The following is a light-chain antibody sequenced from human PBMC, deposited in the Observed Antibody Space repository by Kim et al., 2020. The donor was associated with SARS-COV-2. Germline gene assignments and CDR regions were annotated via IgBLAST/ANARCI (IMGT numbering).Light chain of an antibody. CDR1: QSVSSNY. CDR2: AAS. CDR3: LQYGDSPWT. Sequence: EIVLTQSPGTLSLSPGERATLSCRASQSVSSNYLAWYQQIPGQTHRLLIFAASTRATGIPDKFSGSGSGTDFTLTISRLEPEDFAVYWCLQYGDSPWTFGQGTKVDIK. V-gene: IGKV3-20*01. J-gene: IGKJ1*01.